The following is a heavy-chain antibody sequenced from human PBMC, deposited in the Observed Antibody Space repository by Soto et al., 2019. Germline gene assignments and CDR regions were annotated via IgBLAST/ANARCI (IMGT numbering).Heavy chain of an antibody. Sequence: QVQLVQSGAEVKKPGASVKVSCKASGYTFTSYGISWVRQAPGQGLEWMGWISAYNGNTNYAQKLQGRVTMTTDTSTSTGYMELRSLRSDDTAVYYCARDLGGGSYYGVNYFDYWGQGTLVTVSS. V-gene: IGHV1-18*01. CDR3: ARDLGGGSYYGVNYFDY. J-gene: IGHJ4*02. D-gene: IGHD1-26*01. CDR1: GYTFTSYG. CDR2: ISAYNGNT.